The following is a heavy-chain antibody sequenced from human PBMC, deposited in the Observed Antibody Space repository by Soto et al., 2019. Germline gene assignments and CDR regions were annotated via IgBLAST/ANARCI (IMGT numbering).Heavy chain of an antibody. CDR1: GFIFSMYW. J-gene: IGHJ4*02. D-gene: IGHD1-26*01. CDR3: TRGPRPSSSGTGAY. Sequence: GGSLRLSCEASGFIFSMYWMHWVRQVPGKRPVWLARINEGGSTTTYADYVTGRFTISRDNDKNTLYLQLDSLRVEDSALYYCTRGPRPSSSGTGAYWGQGSLVTVSS. V-gene: IGHV3-74*03. CDR2: INEGGSTT.